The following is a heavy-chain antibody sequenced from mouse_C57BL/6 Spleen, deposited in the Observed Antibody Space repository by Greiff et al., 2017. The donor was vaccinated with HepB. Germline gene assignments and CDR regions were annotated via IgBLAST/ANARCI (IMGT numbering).Heavy chain of an antibody. Sequence: EVQLVESGGGLVQPGGSLSLSCAASGFTFTDYYMSWVRQPPGKALEWLGFIRNKANGYTTEYSASVKGRFTISRDNSQSILYLQMNALRAEDSATYYCASDGYGFAYWGQGTLVTVSA. CDR3: ASDGYGFAY. V-gene: IGHV7-3*01. CDR2: IRNKANGYTT. CDR1: GFTFTDYY. J-gene: IGHJ3*01. D-gene: IGHD2-2*01.